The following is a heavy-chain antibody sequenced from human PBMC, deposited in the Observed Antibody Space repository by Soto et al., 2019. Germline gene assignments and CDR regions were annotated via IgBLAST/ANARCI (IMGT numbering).Heavy chain of an antibody. CDR1: GFTFSTYA. J-gene: IGHJ3*01. CDR3: AHPRGYGVFDAYDF. Sequence: EVQLLESGGGLVQPGGSLRLSCAASGFTFSTYAMSWVRQAPGKGLEWVSAISAGGGSTYYADSVNGRFTISRDNSIKMLYLQVNSLRTEDTAVYYCAHPRGYGVFDAYDFWGQGAMVTVSS. V-gene: IGHV3-23*01. D-gene: IGHD4-17*01. CDR2: ISAGGGST.